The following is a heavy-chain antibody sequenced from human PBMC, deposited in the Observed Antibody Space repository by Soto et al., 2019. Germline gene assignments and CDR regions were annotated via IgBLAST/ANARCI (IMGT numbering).Heavy chain of an antibody. CDR3: TTGSVEGV. CDR2: IKTNTEGGTT. V-gene: IGHV3-15*07. CDR1: GLTISNAW. D-gene: IGHD2-15*01. J-gene: IGHJ6*02. Sequence: EVQLVESGGGFIYPGGSLRLSCAASGLTISNAWMNWVRQAPGKGLEWVGRIKTNTEGGTTDYAAAVKSRFTVSRDDSKNTLYLQMNSLRTEDTAVYYCTTGSVEGVWGQGTPVTVSS.